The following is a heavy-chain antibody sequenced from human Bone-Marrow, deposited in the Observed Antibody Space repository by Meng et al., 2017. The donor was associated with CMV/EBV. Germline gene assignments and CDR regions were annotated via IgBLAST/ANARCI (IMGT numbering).Heavy chain of an antibody. CDR3: ARSWDILTGYRLGFDP. J-gene: IGHJ5*02. CDR2: IIPILGIA. D-gene: IGHD3-9*01. CDR1: GGTFSSYA. Sequence: SVKVSCKASGGTFSSYAISWVRQAPGQGLEWMGGIIPILGIANYAQKFQGRVTITADKSTSTAYMELSSLRSEDTAVYYCARSWDILTGYRLGFDPWGQGTLATVSS. V-gene: IGHV1-69*10.